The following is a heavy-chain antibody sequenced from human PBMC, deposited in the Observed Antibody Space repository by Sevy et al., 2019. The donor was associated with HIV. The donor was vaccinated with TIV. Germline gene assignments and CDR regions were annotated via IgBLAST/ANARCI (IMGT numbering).Heavy chain of an antibody. D-gene: IGHD4-17*01. V-gene: IGHV3-15*01. CDR3: TTDSKTRWLSALLDY. CDR2: IKSKTDGWTT. J-gene: IGHJ4*02. CDR1: GFTFSNAW. Sequence: GGSLRLSCAASGFTFSNAWMSWVRQAPGKGLEWVGRIKSKTDGWTTDYAAPVKGRFTISRDDSKNILYLQMNSLKTEDTAIYYCTTDSKTRWLSALLDYWGQGTLVTVSS.